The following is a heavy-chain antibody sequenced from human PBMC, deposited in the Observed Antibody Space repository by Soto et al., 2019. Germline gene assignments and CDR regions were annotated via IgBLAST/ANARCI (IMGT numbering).Heavy chain of an antibody. V-gene: IGHV4-59*01. D-gene: IGHD3-22*01. J-gene: IGHJ5*02. CDR2: FYDSGST. CDR3: ARVGSGGYSNNWFDP. Sequence: SETLSLTCTVSRGSISDYYWGWIRQPPGKGLEWVGYFYDSGSTKYNPSLKSRVTISVDTSENQISLEMKSVTVADTAVYYCARVGSGGYSNNWFDPWGQGTLVTVSS. CDR1: RGSISDYY.